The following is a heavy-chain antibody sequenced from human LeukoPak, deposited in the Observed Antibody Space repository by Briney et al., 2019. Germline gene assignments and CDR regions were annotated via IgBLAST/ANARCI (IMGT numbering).Heavy chain of an antibody. CDR3: AKEYTGTFSPFPSYFDN. D-gene: IGHD1-26*01. CDR1: GFTFSSYG. Sequence: GGSLRLSCAASGFTFSSYGMSWVRQAPGKGLEWVSGISGSGGSTYYADSVKGRFTISRDNSKNTLYLQINSLRAEDTAIYYCAKEYTGTFSPFPSYFDNWGQGTLVTVSS. V-gene: IGHV3-23*01. J-gene: IGHJ4*02. CDR2: ISGSGGST.